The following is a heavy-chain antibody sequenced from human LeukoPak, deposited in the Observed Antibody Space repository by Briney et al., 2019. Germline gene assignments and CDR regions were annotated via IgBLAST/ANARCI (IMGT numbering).Heavy chain of an antibody. CDR1: GFTFSGPG. V-gene: IGHV3-73*01. Sequence: GGSLRLSCAASGFTFSGPGMHLVRQASGKGLEWVGRIRSKANNYATAYAASVKGRFTISRDDSKNTADLQMNSPKTEDTAVYYCTSLPGDTVMVNDYWGRESLVPVSS. J-gene: IGHJ4*02. D-gene: IGHD5-18*01. CDR3: TSLPGDTVMVNDY. CDR2: IRSKANNYAT.